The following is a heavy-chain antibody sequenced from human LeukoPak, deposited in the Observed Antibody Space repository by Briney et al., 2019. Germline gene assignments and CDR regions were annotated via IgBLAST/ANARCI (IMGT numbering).Heavy chain of an antibody. V-gene: IGHV4-59*01. CDR1: GGSISSYY. CDR2: IYYSGST. Sequence: SETLSLTCTVSGGSISSYYWSWIRQPPGKGLEWIGYIYYSGSTNYNPSLKSRVTISVDTSKNQFSLKLSSVTAADTAVYYCARAPPIFGVDINRPGGPDWFDPWGQGTLVTVSS. CDR3: ARAPPIFGVDINRPGGPDWFDP. D-gene: IGHD3-3*02. J-gene: IGHJ5*02.